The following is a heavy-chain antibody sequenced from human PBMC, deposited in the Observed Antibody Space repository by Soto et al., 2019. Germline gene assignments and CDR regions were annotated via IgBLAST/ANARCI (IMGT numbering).Heavy chain of an antibody. J-gene: IGHJ4*02. CDR1: GYTFTSYY. Sequence: GASVQVSCKASGYTFTSYYMHWVRQAPGQRLKWMRIINPSGGSTSYAQKFQGRVTMTRDTSTSTVYMELSSLRSEDTAVYYCARGQKAATYYYDSSGYFAYLDYWGQGTLVTVSS. D-gene: IGHD3-22*01. CDR3: ARGQKAATYYYDSSGYFAYLDY. CDR2: INPSGGST. V-gene: IGHV1-46*01.